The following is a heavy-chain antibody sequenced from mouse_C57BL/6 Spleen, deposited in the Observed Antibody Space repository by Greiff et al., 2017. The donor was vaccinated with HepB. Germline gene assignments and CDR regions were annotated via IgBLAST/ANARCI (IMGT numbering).Heavy chain of an antibody. V-gene: IGHV1-67*01. CDR2: ISTYYGDA. CDR1: GYTFTDYA. CDR3: ARLGGYYRAMDY. J-gene: IGHJ4*01. D-gene: IGHD2-3*01. Sequence: QVQLQQSGPELVRPGVSVKISCKGSGYTFTDYAMPWVKQSHAKSLEWIGVISTYYGDASYNQTFKDKATMTVDKSTSTAYMELDRLTSEDSAVYYCARLGGYYRAMDYWGQGTSVTVSS.